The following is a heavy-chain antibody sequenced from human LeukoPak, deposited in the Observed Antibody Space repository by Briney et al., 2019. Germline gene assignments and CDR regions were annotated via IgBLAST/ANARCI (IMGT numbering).Heavy chain of an antibody. CDR3: ARSCRILDIVATIRARLGGNGFDI. J-gene: IGHJ3*02. V-gene: IGHV4-39*07. D-gene: IGHD5-12*01. CDR1: GGSISSSSYY. CDR2: IYYSGST. Sequence: PSETLSLTCTVSGGSISSSSYYWGWIRQPPGRGLEWIGSIYYSGSTYYNPSLKSRVTISVDTSKNQFSLKLSSVTAADKAVYYCARSCRILDIVATIRARLGGNGFDIWGQGTMVTVSS.